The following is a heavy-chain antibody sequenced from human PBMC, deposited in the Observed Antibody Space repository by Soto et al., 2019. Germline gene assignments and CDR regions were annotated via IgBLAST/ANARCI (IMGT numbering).Heavy chain of an antibody. CDR1: GGSISSGGYY. Sequence: SETLSLTCTVSGGSISSGGYYWSWIRQHPGKGLEWIGYIYYSGSTYYNPSLKSRVTISVDTSKNQFSLKLSSVTAADTAVYYCARWDDFQDFDYWGQGTLVTVSS. CDR2: IYYSGST. J-gene: IGHJ4*02. D-gene: IGHD1-26*01. V-gene: IGHV4-31*03. CDR3: ARWDDFQDFDY.